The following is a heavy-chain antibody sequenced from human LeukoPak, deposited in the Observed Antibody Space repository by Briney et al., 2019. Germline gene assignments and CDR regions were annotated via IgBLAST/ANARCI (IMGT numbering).Heavy chain of an antibody. CDR2: ISSSSSYI. Sequence: PGGSLRLSCAASGFTFSSYSMNWVRQAPGKGLEWVSSISSSSSYIYYADSVKGRFTISRDNAKNSLYLQMNSLRAEDTAVYYRARLLAAAGGFDYWGQGTLVTVSS. D-gene: IGHD6-13*01. CDR1: GFTFSSYS. CDR3: ARLLAAAGGFDY. V-gene: IGHV3-21*01. J-gene: IGHJ4*02.